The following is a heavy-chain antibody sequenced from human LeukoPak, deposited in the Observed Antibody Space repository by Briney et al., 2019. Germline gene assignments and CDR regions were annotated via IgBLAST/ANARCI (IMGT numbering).Heavy chain of an antibody. V-gene: IGHV3-53*01. Sequence: PGGSLRLSCAASGFTVSSNYMSWVRQAPGKGLEWVSVIYSGGSTYYADSVKGRFTISRDNSKNTLYLQMNSLRAEDTAVYYCARDLDYYDSSYYYYGMDVWGQGTTVTVSS. CDR1: GFTVSSNY. CDR3: ARDLDYYDSSYYYYGMDV. J-gene: IGHJ6*02. CDR2: IYSGGST. D-gene: IGHD3-22*01.